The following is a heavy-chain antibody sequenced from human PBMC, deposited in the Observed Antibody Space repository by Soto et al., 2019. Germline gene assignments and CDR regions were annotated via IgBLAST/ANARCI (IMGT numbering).Heavy chain of an antibody. Sequence: QVQLQESGPGLVKPSETLSLTCTVSGGSISSYYWSWIRQPPGKGLEWIGYIYYSGSTNYNPSLKRRVTISVDTSKNQCSLKLSSVTAADPAVYYCARDTSSGWPDYWGQGTLVTVSS. J-gene: IGHJ4*02. D-gene: IGHD6-19*01. CDR2: IYYSGST. V-gene: IGHV4-59*01. CDR3: ARDTSSGWPDY. CDR1: GGSISSYY.